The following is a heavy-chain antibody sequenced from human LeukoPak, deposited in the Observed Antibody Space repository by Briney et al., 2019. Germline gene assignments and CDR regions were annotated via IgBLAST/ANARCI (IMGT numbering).Heavy chain of an antibody. Sequence: ASVKVSCKASGYTFTGYYVHWVRQAPGQGLEWMGWINPNSGATKYAQKFQGRVTMTRDTSISTACMELSRLRSDDTAVYYCARAPNYDYIWGNYRFDYWGQGTLVTVSS. CDR2: INPNSGAT. CDR1: GYTFTGYY. V-gene: IGHV1-2*02. D-gene: IGHD3-16*02. J-gene: IGHJ4*02. CDR3: ARAPNYDYIWGNYRFDY.